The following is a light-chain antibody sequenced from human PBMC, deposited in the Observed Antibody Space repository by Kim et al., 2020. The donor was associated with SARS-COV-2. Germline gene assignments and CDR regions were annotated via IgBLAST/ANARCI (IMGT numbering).Light chain of an antibody. V-gene: IGKV3-20*01. Sequence: PGERATLSCRASESVDGNSLVWFQQKPGQAPRLLIYSASNRATGIPDRFRGSESGADFTLTITRLEPEDFAVYYCHHYNSLPPATFGQGTRLEIK. CDR1: ESVDGNS. J-gene: IGKJ5*01. CDR2: SAS. CDR3: HHYNSLPPAT.